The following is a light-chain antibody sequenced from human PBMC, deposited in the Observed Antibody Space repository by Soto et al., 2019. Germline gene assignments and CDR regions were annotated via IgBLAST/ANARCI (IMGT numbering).Light chain of an antibody. CDR3: SSYTSSSTRV. Sequence: QSLLNQPSSLYGSHRQSITISCTGPSSDVGGYKYVSWYQQHPGEAPKLMIYDVSNRPSGVSNRFSGSKSGNTASLTISGLQAEDEADYYCSSYTSSSTRVFGTGTKVTVL. J-gene: IGLJ1*01. V-gene: IGLV2-14*01. CDR2: DVS. CDR1: SSDVGGYKY.